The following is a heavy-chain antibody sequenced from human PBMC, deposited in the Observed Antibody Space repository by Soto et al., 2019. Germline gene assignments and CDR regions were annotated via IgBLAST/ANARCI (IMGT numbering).Heavy chain of an antibody. CDR3: ARLMVQGVTAPDY. J-gene: IGHJ4*02. CDR2: IYYSGST. Sequence: QLQLQESGPGLVKPSETLSLTCTVSGGSISSSSYYWGWIRQPPGKGLEWIGSIYYSGSTYYNPSLKSRVTISVDTSKNQFSLKLSSVTAADTAVYYCARLMVQGVTAPDYWGQRTLVTVSS. D-gene: IGHD3-10*01. V-gene: IGHV4-39*01. CDR1: GGSISSSSYY.